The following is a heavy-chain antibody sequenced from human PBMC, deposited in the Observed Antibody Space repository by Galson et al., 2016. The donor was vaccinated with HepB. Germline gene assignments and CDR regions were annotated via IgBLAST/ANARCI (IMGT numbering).Heavy chain of an antibody. CDR1: GLTFSNYA. J-gene: IGHJ6*02. Sequence: SLRLSCAASGLTFSNYAMHWVRQAPGEGLEWVSGIGGSDTGTYYADSVRGRFTISRDNSKNTLYLQMNSLTAEDTAVYYCARFGGSLGMHVWGQGTTVTVSS. CDR3: ARFGGSLGMHV. V-gene: IGHV3-23*01. CDR2: IGGSDTGT. D-gene: IGHD2-15*01.